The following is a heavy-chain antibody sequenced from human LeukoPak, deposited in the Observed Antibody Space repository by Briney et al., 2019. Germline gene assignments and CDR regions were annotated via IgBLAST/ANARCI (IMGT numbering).Heavy chain of an antibody. D-gene: IGHD3-10*01. Sequence: PGGSLRLSCAASGFTFNNYAMSWVRQAPGKGLEWVSSIGGSGGNTFYADSVKGRFTISRDNSKVTLYLQMNSLRAEDTAVYYCARPYSYGSGSSYSHFDYWGQGTLVTVSS. CDR1: GFTFNNYA. V-gene: IGHV3-23*01. CDR3: ARPYSYGSGSSYSHFDY. CDR2: IGGSGGNT. J-gene: IGHJ4*02.